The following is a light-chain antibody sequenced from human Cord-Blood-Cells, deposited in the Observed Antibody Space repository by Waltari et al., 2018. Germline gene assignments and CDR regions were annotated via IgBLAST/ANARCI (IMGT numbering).Light chain of an antibody. CDR2: DAS. Sequence: DIQMTHAPSSMSASVGARVTITCQASQDISNYLNWYQQKPGKATKLLIYDASNSETGVPSRFSGSGSGTDFTFTISSLQPEDIATYYCQQYDNLPPFTFGPGTKVDIK. V-gene: IGKV1-33*01. CDR1: QDISNY. J-gene: IGKJ3*01. CDR3: QQYDNLPPFT.